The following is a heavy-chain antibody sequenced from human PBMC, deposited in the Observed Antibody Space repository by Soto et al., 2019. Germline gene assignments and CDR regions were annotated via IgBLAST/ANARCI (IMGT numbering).Heavy chain of an antibody. CDR2: IYHSGST. CDR3: ARDYGDYVIDY. Sequence: PSETLSLTCAVSGCSISSGGYSWSWIRQPPGKGLEWIGYIYHSGSTNYNPSLESRVTISVDTSKNQFSLKLSSVTAVDTAVYYCARDYGDYVIDYWGQGTLVTVSS. CDR1: GCSISSGGYS. D-gene: IGHD4-17*01. J-gene: IGHJ4*02. V-gene: IGHV4-61*08.